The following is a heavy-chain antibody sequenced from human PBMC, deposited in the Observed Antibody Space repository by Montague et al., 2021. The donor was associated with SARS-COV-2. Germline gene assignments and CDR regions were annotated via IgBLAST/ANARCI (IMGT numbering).Heavy chain of an antibody. V-gene: IGHV4-34*01. Sequence: SETLSLTCAVYGGSFSGYYWSWIRQPPGKGVEWIGEINHSGSTNYNPSLKSRVTISVDTSKNQFSLKLSSVTAADTAVYYCAIPMVRGFSRAFDIWGQGTMVTVSS. CDR2: INHSGST. D-gene: IGHD3-10*01. CDR1: GGSFSGYY. J-gene: IGHJ3*02. CDR3: AIPMVRGFSRAFDI.